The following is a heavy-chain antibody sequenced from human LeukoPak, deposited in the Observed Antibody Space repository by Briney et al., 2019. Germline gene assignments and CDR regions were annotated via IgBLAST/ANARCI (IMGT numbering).Heavy chain of an antibody. CDR3: ARDGDIVVVVAAYIDY. D-gene: IGHD2-15*01. CDR2: ISYDGSNK. Sequence: GGSLRLSCAASGFTFSSYAMHWVRQAPGKGLEWVAVISYDGSNKYYADSVKGRFTISRDNSKNTLYLQMNSLRAEDTAVYYCARDGDIVVVVAAYIDYWGQGTLVTVSS. CDR1: GFTFSSYA. V-gene: IGHV3-30-3*01. J-gene: IGHJ4*02.